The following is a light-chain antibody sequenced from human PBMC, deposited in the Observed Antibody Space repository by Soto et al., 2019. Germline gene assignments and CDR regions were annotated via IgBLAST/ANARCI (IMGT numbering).Light chain of an antibody. Sequence: TQPASVKGAALRSITISCTGTSSDVGSYNLVSWYQQHPGKAPKLMIYEGSKRPSGVSNRFSGSKSGNTASLTISGLQAEDEADYYCCSYAGSSTVFGTGTKVTVL. CDR2: EGS. CDR1: SSDVGSYNL. CDR3: CSYAGSSTV. V-gene: IGLV2-23*03. J-gene: IGLJ1*01.